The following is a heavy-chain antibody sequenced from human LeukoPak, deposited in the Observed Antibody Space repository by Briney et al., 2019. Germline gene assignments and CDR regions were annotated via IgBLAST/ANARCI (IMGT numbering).Heavy chain of an antibody. CDR2: IYPGDSDT. CDR3: ARHAESSSGHLKALDI. J-gene: IGHJ3*02. D-gene: IGHD3-22*01. V-gene: IGHV5-51*01. Sequence: GESLKISCKGSRYSFPNYWIGWVRQMPGKGLEWMGIIYPGDSDTRYSPSFQGQVTISADKSISTAYLQWSSLKASDTAMYYCARHAESSSGHLKALDIWGQGTMVTVSS. CDR1: RYSFPNYW.